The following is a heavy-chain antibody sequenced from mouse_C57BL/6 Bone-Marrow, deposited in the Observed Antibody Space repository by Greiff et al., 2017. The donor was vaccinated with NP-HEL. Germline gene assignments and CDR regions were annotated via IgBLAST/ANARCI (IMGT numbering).Heavy chain of an antibody. V-gene: IGHV1-55*01. D-gene: IGHD2-4*01. J-gene: IGHJ2*01. Sequence: QVQLQQPGAELVKPGASVKMSCKASGYTFTSYWITWVKQRPGQGLEWIGDIYPGSGSTNYNEKFKSKATLTVDTSSSTAYMQLSSPTSEDSAVYYCARYDYERGYFDYWGQGTTLTVSS. CDR3: ARYDYERGYFDY. CDR1: GYTFTSYW. CDR2: IYPGSGST.